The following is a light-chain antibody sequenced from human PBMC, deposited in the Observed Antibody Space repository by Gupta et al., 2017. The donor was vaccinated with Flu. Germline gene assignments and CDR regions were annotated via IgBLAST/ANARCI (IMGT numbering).Light chain of an antibody. CDR2: DAS. Sequence: EILLTQSPATLSLPPGERATLSCRASQSISSNLAWYQQKPGQAPRLLIHDASNRATGIPARFSGSGSGTDFTLTSSRREPEDVAVYYCQQRSTSITFGQGTRLEIK. CDR3: QQRSTSIT. CDR1: QSISSN. J-gene: IGKJ5*01. V-gene: IGKV3-11*01.